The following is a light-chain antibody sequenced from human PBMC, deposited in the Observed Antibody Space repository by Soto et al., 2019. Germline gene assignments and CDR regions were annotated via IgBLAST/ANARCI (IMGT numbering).Light chain of an antibody. CDR2: DVS. CDR3: SSYATGDTLI. Sequence: QSALTQPASVSGSPGQSIAISCIGTSSDVGGHNLVSWYQQHPGKAPKLLIYDVSSRPSGFSDRFSGSKSGNTASLTISGLHIEDEADYYCSSYATGDTLIFGGGTKLTVL. CDR1: SSDVGGHNL. V-gene: IGLV2-14*03. J-gene: IGLJ2*01.